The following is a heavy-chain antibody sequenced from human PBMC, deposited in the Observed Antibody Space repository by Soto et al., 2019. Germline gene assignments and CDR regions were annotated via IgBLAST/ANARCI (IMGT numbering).Heavy chain of an antibody. CDR2: ISGSGGKT. J-gene: IGHJ6*02. CDR1: GFTFSSYG. CDR3: SKDGCGGDCHYNGWDL. D-gene: IGHD2-21*02. V-gene: IGHV3-23*01. Sequence: GGSLRLSCAASGFTFSSYGMSWVRRAPGKGLEWVSTISGSGGKTYHADSAKGRFTISRDNSKNTLYLQMNSLRAEDTAVYYFSKDGCGGDCHYNGWDLWGQGTTVTVS.